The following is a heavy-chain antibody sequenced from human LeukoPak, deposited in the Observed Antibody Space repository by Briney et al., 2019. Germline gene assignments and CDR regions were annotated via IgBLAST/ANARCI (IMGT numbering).Heavy chain of an antibody. Sequence: GGSLRLSCAASGFTFSSIAMSWVRQAPDKGLEWVSTISGSGGGTYYADSVKGRFTISRDNSKNTLFLQMNSLRAEDTAVFYCVRIRGGPIDYWGQGTLVTVSS. V-gene: IGHV3-23*01. D-gene: IGHD3-16*01. CDR2: ISGSGGGT. CDR1: GFTFSSIA. CDR3: VRIRGGPIDY. J-gene: IGHJ4*02.